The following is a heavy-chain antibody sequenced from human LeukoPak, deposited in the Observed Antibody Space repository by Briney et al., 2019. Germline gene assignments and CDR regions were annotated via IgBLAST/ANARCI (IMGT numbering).Heavy chain of an antibody. J-gene: IGHJ4*02. Sequence: GGSLRLSCAASGFTFSDYYMIWVRQAPGKGLEWVSSISSSSSYIYYADSVKGRFTISRDNAKNSLYLQMNSLRAEDTAVYYCARDPIYQYYYDSSGPHFDYWGQGTLVTVSS. D-gene: IGHD3-22*01. CDR3: ARDPIYQYYYDSSGPHFDY. CDR1: GFTFSDYY. V-gene: IGHV3-21*01. CDR2: ISSSSSYI.